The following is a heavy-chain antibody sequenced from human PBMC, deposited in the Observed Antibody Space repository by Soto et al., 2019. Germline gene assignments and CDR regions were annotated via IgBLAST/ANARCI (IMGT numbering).Heavy chain of an antibody. CDR3: AKDGPRGLLYGMDV. D-gene: IGHD3-16*01. Sequence: GGSLRLSCAASGSTFSIYAMSWVRQAPGKGLEWVSAISGSGGSTYYGDSVKGRFTISRDNSKNTVYLQMNGLRAGDTAVYYCAKDGPRGLLYGMDVWGQGTTVTVS. CDR2: ISGSGGST. J-gene: IGHJ6*02. CDR1: GSTFSIYA. V-gene: IGHV3-23*01.